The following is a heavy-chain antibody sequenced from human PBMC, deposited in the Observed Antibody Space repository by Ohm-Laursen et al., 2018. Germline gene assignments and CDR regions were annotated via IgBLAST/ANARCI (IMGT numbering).Heavy chain of an antibody. J-gene: IGHJ4*02. V-gene: IGHV4-4*07. Sequence: GTLSLTCTVSGGSITSYYWTWIRQPAGKGLEWIGHIYTSGSTNYNPSLKSRVTMSVDTSKNQFSLKLSSVTAADTAVYYCARSPGRTNFDYWGQGTLVTVSS. CDR2: IYTSGST. CDR3: ARSPGRTNFDY. CDR1: GGSITSYY. D-gene: IGHD1-26*01.